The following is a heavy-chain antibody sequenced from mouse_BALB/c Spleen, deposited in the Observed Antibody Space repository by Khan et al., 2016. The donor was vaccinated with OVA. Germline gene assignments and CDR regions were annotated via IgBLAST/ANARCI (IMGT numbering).Heavy chain of an antibody. V-gene: IGHV1-5*01. D-gene: IGHD2-1*01. J-gene: IGHJ3*01. CDR2: IYPGNSDT. CDR1: GYSFTSYW. CDR3: TDCNYVGWFAY. Sequence: EVQLQQSGTVLARPGASVKMSCKASGYSFTSYWMHWVKQRPGQGLEWIGAIYPGNSDTSYNQKFKGKAKLTAVTSASTAYMELSSLTNEDSAVYYCTDCNYVGWFAYWGQGTLVTVSA.